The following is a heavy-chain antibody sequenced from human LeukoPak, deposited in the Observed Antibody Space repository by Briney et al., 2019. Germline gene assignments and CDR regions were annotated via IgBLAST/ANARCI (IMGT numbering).Heavy chain of an antibody. CDR1: GYSISSGYY. CDR3: ARHPPYGSRNWGSYYFDY. Sequence: PSETLSLTCAVSGYSISSGYYWGWIRQPPGKGLEWIGSIYYSGSTYYNPSLKSRVTISVDTSKNQFSLKLSSVTAADTAVYYCARHPPYGSRNWGSYYFDYWGQGTLVTVSS. D-gene: IGHD3-10*01. J-gene: IGHJ4*02. CDR2: IYYSGST. V-gene: IGHV4-38-2*01.